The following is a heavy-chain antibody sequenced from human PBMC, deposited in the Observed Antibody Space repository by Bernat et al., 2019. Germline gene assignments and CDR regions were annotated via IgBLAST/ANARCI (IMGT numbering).Heavy chain of an antibody. D-gene: IGHD4-17*01. CDR1: GFTFTNYA. CDR2: ISGTGRNT. Sequence: EVQLVESGGGLVQPGGSLRLSCAASGFTFTNYAMNWVRQAPGKGLEWVSTISGTGRNTYYADSVTGRFSVSRDNSRNTLYLQVNALRGEDTALYFCAKDTSGDYGSVFDFWGQGTLVTVSS. J-gene: IGHJ4*02. V-gene: IGHV3-23*04. CDR3: AKDTSGDYGSVFDF.